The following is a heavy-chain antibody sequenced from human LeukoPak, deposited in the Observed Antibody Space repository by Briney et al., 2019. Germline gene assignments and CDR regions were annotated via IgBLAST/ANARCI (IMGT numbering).Heavy chain of an antibody. J-gene: IGHJ3*02. CDR2: INHSGST. D-gene: IGHD3-22*01. CDR3: ARGPYSYDSSGAFDI. V-gene: IGHV4-34*01. Sequence: ASETLSLTCAVYGGSFSGYCWSWIRQPPGKGLEWIGEINHSGSTNYNPSLKSRVTISVDTSKNQFSLKLSSVTAADTAVYFCARGPYSYDSSGAFDIWGQGTMVTVSS. CDR1: GGSFSGYC.